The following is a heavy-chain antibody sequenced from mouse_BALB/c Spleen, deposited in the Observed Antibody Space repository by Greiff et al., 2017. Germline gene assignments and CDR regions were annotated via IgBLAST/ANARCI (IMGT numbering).Heavy chain of an antibody. J-gene: IGHJ3*01. Sequence: QVQLQQPGAELVKPGASVKLSCKASGYTFTSYYMYWVKQRPGQGLEWIGGINPSNGGTNFNEKFKSKATLTVDKSSSTAYMQLSSLTSEDSAVYYCTTPYYDYDRFAYWGQGTLVTVAA. D-gene: IGHD2-4*01. V-gene: IGHV1S81*02. CDR1: GYTFTSYY. CDR2: INPSNGGT. CDR3: TTPYYDYDRFAY.